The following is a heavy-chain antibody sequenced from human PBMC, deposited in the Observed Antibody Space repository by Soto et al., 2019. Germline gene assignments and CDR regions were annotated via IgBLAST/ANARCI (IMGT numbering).Heavy chain of an antibody. D-gene: IGHD1-26*01. J-gene: IGHJ4*02. V-gene: IGHV4-34*01. CDR1: GGSFSGYY. CDR3: ARGVGAGPPSGLSYFDY. Sequence: SETLSLTCAVYGGSFSGYYWSWIRQPPGKGLEWIGEINHSGSTNYNPSLKSRVTISVDTSKNQFSLKLSSVTAADTAVYYCARGVGAGPPSGLSYFDYWGQGTLVTVSS. CDR2: INHSGST.